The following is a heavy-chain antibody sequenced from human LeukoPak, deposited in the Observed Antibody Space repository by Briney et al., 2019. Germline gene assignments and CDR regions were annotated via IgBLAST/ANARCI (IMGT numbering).Heavy chain of an antibody. Sequence: SETLSLTCTVSGGSISSYYCCWIRQPPGKGLEWMGNMYYCGSTNYNHSLKSRVDISVDTSKNQFSLKLSSAAAADTAVHYCARDLGSGWYGDFYYSGEGALVTVSS. CDR3: ARDLGSGWYGDFYY. CDR2: MYYCGST. V-gene: IGHV4-59*01. J-gene: IGHJ4*02. D-gene: IGHD6-19*01. CDR1: GGSISSYY.